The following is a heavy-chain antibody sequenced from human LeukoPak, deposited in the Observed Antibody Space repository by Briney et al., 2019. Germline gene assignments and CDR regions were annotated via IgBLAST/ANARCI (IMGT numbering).Heavy chain of an antibody. D-gene: IGHD5-18*01. Sequence: GGSLRLSCAASGFTFSSYWMSWVRQAPGKGLEWVANIKQDGSEKYYVDSVKGRFTISRDNAKNSLYLQMNSLRAEDTAVYYCARVSGSGIQLWSSFDYWGQGTLVTVSS. CDR2: IKQDGSEK. V-gene: IGHV3-7*01. CDR1: GFTFSSYW. J-gene: IGHJ4*02. CDR3: ARVSGSGIQLWSSFDY.